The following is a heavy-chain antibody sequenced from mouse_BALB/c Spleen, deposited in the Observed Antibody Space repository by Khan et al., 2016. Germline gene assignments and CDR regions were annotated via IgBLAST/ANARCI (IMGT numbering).Heavy chain of an antibody. D-gene: IGHD2-3*01. J-gene: IGHJ4*01. CDR1: GYSITSDYA. V-gene: IGHV3-2*02. CDR2: IIYSAST. CDR3: ASDGPNYALDY. Sequence: EVQLQESGPGLMKPSQSLSLTCTVTGYSITSDYAWNWIRQFPGNKLEWMGYIIYSASTTYTPSLKSRISITRDTSKNHFFLQLNSVTIEDTATYDYASDGPNYALDYWGQGTSVTVSS.